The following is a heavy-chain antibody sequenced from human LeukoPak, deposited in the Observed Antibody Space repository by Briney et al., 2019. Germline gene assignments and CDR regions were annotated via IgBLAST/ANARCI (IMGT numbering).Heavy chain of an antibody. J-gene: IGHJ6*03. V-gene: IGHV3-48*03. CDR3: AREDIVATRSHGGDYYYYYMDV. Sequence: GGSLRLSCAASGFTFSSYEMNWVRQAPGKGLEWVSYISRSGSTIYYADSVKGRFTISRDNAKNSLYLQMNSLRAEDTAVYYCAREDIVATRSHGGDYYYYYMDVWGKGTTVTVSS. CDR1: GFTFSSYE. D-gene: IGHD5-12*01. CDR2: ISRSGSTI.